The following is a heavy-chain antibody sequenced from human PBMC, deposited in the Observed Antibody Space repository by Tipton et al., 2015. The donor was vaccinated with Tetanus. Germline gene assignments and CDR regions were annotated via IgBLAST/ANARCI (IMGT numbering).Heavy chain of an antibody. J-gene: IGHJ4*02. Sequence: RSLRLSCTVSGGSISSGGYYWSWIRQHPGKGLEWIGYIYYSGSTYYNPSLKSRVTISVDTSKNQFSLKLSSVTAADTAVYYCARDRGVSRGVDYWGQGTLVTVSS. CDR2: IYYSGST. V-gene: IGHV4-31*02. CDR3: ARDRGVSRGVDY. D-gene: IGHD3-10*01. CDR1: GGSISSGGYY.